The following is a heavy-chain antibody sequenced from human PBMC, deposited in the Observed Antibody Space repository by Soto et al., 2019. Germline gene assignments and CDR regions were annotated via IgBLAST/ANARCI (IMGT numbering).Heavy chain of an antibody. J-gene: IGHJ5*02. CDR2: IYYSGST. CDR1: GGSISSYY. D-gene: IGHD4-4*01. CDR3: ASVIRDDYKGWWFDP. Sequence: PSATLSLTCTVPGGSISSYYWSWIRQPPGKGLEWIGYIYYSGSTNYNPSLKSRVTISVDTSKNQFSLKLSSVTAADTAVYYCASVIRDDYKGWWFDPWGQGTLVTVSS. V-gene: IGHV4-59*01.